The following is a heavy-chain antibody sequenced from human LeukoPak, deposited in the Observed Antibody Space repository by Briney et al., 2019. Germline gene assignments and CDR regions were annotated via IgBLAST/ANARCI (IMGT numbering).Heavy chain of an antibody. Sequence: SATLSLTCTVSGGSISSSSYYWGWIRQPPGKGLEWIGSIYYSGSTYYNPSLKSRVTISVDTSKNQFSLKLSSVTAADTAVYYCARFHYQELYDYWGQGTLVTVSS. CDR3: ARFHYQELYDY. V-gene: IGHV4-39*01. J-gene: IGHJ4*02. CDR1: GGSISSSSYY. CDR2: IYYSGST. D-gene: IGHD1-7*01.